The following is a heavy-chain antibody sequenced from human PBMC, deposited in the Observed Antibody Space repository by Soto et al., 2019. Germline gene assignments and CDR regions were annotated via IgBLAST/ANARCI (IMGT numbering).Heavy chain of an antibody. CDR2: ISSSSSYI. V-gene: IGHV3-21*01. D-gene: IGHD3-22*01. J-gene: IGHJ3*02. CDR1: GFTFSRYS. Sequence: EVQLVESGGGLVKPGGSLRLSCAASGFTFSRYSMNWVRQAPGKGLEWVSSISSSSSYIYYADSVKGRFTISRDNAKYSLYLQMNSRRAEDTAVYYCARGYYYDSDAFDIWGQGTMVTVSS. CDR3: ARGYYYDSDAFDI.